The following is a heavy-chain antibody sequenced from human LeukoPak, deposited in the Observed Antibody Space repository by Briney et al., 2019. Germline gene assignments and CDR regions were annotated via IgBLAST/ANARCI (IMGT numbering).Heavy chain of an antibody. D-gene: IGHD4-11*01. CDR1: GGSISSYY. V-gene: IGHV4-59*12. CDR2: FYYSGST. Sequence: SETLSLTCTVSGGSISSYYWSWIRQPPGKGLECIGYFYYSGSTNYNPSLKSRVTISVDTSKNQFSLKLSSVTAADTAVYYCARGPTVTTIDYYYYYGMDVWGQGTTVTVSS. CDR3: ARGPTVTTIDYYYYYGMDV. J-gene: IGHJ6*02.